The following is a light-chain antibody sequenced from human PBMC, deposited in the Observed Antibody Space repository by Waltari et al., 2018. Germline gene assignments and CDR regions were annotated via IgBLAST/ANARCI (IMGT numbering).Light chain of an antibody. Sequence: EIVMTQSPGTLSVSPGERLTLSCRASQSVSSHLAWYQQKPGQAPTLLIYGASRRATGIPARFSGSGSGTDFTLTINSLEPEDFAVYYCQHRDHWPPDATFGPGTKVDI. CDR3: QHRDHWPPDAT. V-gene: IGKV3D-15*01. J-gene: IGKJ3*01. CDR1: QSVSSH. CDR2: GAS.